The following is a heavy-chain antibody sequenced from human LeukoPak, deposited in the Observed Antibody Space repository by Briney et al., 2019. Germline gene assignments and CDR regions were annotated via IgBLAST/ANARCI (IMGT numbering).Heavy chain of an antibody. CDR3: AKDYYGSGSYYNGWFDP. CDR2: ISGSGGST. CDR1: GFTFSSYA. V-gene: IGHV3-23*01. Sequence: PGGSLRLSCAASGFTFSSYAMSWVRQAPGKGLEWVSAISGSGGSTYYADSVKGRFTISRDNSKNTLYQQMNSLRAEDTAVYYCAKDYYGSGSYYNGWFDPWGQGTLVTVSS. J-gene: IGHJ5*02. D-gene: IGHD3-10*01.